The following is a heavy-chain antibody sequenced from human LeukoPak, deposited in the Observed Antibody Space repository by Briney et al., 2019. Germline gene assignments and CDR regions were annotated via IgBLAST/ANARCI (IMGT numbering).Heavy chain of an antibody. J-gene: IGHJ4*02. CDR3: ARDHSGSYYEVDY. Sequence: SCKASGGTFSSYAMSWVRQAPGEGLEWVSAISGSGASTYYADSVKGRFTISRDNSKNTLYLQMNSLRAEDTAVYYCARDHSGSYYEVDYWGQGTLVTVSS. V-gene: IGHV3-23*01. D-gene: IGHD1-26*01. CDR1: GGTFSSYA. CDR2: ISGSGAST.